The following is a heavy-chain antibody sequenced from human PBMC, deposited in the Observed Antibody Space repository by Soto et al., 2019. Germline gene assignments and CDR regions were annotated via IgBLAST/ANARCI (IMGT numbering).Heavy chain of an antibody. D-gene: IGHD3-10*01. V-gene: IGHV4-4*02. CDR3: ATTRVPYVSAGE. Sequence: QVQLQESGPGLVKPSGTLSLTCDVSGGSIDSSDWLTWVRQPPGKGLQWIGEMHHSGRTNYSPSLTCRLTISAGRSKRRFSLNLTSVTAADTAVYFCATTRVPYVSAGEWGQGTLVTVSS. CDR1: GGSIDSSDW. J-gene: IGHJ4*02. CDR2: MHHSGRT.